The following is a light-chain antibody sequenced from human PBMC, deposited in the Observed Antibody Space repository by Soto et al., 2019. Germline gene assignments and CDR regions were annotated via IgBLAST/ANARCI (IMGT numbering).Light chain of an antibody. Sequence: QSALTQPASVSLSPGQSITIACTGTSIDVGSYKLVSWYQQHPGKAHKLMIYEVSKRPSGVSNRFSGSKSGNTASLTISGLQAEDEADYYCCSYSGSSPWVFGGGTKLTVL. J-gene: IGLJ3*02. CDR1: SIDVGSYKL. V-gene: IGLV2-23*02. CDR2: EVS. CDR3: CSYSGSSPWV.